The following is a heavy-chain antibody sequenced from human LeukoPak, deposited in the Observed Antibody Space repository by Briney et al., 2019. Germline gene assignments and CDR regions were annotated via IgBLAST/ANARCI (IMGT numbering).Heavy chain of an antibody. CDR2: IKDNGSEK. V-gene: IGHV3-7*03. Sequence: PGGSLRLSCAASGFTFSSYWMSWVRQAPGKGLEWVANIKDNGSEKYYVDSVKGRFTISRDDAKNSLYLQMNSLRAEDTAVYYCARARDSSWDYWGQGTLVTVSS. D-gene: IGHD6-13*01. CDR3: ARARDSSWDY. J-gene: IGHJ4*02. CDR1: GFTFSSYW.